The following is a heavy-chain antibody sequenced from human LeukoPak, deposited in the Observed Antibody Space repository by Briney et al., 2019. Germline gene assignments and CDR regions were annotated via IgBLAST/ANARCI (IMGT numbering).Heavy chain of an antibody. CDR3: ARETGTTLSYFDY. J-gene: IGHJ4*02. CDR1: GGSISSYY. V-gene: IGHV4-59*01. D-gene: IGHD1-1*01. Sequence: SETLSLXCTVSGGSISSYYWSWIRQPPGKGLEWIGYIYYSGSTNYNPSLKSRVTISVDTSKNQFSLKLSSVTAADTAVYYSARETGTTLSYFDYWGQGTLVTVSS. CDR2: IYYSGST.